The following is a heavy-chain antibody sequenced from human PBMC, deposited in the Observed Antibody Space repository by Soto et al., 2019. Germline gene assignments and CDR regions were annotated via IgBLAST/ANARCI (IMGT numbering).Heavy chain of an antibody. CDR1: GFTFSNAW. CDR2: IKSKTDGGTT. D-gene: IGHD1-26*01. V-gene: IGHV3-15*01. Sequence: GGSLRLSCAASGFTFSNAWMSWIRQAPGKGLEWVGRIKSKTDGGTTDYAAPVKGRFTISRDDSKNTLYLQMNSLKTEDTAVYYCTTEEVGATRLFDYWGPGTLVTVSS. CDR3: TTEEVGATRLFDY. J-gene: IGHJ4*02.